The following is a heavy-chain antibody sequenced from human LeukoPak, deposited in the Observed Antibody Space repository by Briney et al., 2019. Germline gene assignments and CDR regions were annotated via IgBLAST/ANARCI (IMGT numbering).Heavy chain of an antibody. Sequence: GGSLRLSCAVSGFTISNYWMTWVRQALGKGLEWVANIKEDGSEKHYVDSVKGRFTISRDNAKNSLYLQMNSLRAEDTAVYYCARDRGGLPYWGQGTLVTVSS. CDR3: ARDRGGLPY. D-gene: IGHD5-12*01. CDR1: GFTISNYW. J-gene: IGHJ4*02. CDR2: IKEDGSEK. V-gene: IGHV3-7*04.